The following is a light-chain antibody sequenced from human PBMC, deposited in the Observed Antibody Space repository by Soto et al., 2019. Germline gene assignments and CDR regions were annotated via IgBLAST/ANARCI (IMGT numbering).Light chain of an antibody. Sequence: EIVMTQSPGTLSVSPGERVTLSCRASQSVGNNLAWHKQKPGQAPRILIYGASTRATGLPDRLSGSGSGTEVTLTISSLQSEEGAVYDGQQYNGWPITFGQGTRLEIK. CDR3: QQYNGWPIT. CDR1: QSVGNN. CDR2: GAS. V-gene: IGKV3-15*01. J-gene: IGKJ5*01.